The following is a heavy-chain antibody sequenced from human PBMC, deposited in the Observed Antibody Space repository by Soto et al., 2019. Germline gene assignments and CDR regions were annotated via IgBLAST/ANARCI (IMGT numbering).Heavy chain of an antibody. CDR2: IYPGDSDT. V-gene: IGHV5-51*01. CDR3: ARHGVTSGWRWYYYYGMDV. Sequence: PGESLKISCKGSGYSFTSYWIGWVRQMPGKGLEWMGIIYPGDSDTRYSPSFQGQVTTSADKSISTAYLQWSSLKASDTAMYYFARHGVTSGWRWYYYYGMDVWGQGTTVTVSS. CDR1: GYSFTSYW. D-gene: IGHD3-3*01. J-gene: IGHJ6*02.